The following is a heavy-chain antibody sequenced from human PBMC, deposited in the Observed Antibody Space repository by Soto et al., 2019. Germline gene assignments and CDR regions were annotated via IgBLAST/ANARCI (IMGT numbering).Heavy chain of an antibody. CDR2: VWYDGSNK. CDR3: XXXXXXXXWXGYRNYYFDY. CDR1: GFTFSSHA. D-gene: IGHD3-3*01. Sequence: QEQLVESGGGVVQPGESLRLSCAASGFTFSSHAMHWVRQAPGKGXEWVAVVWYDGSNKYYAEXVKGRFTIXRXNAXXXXXXXXXXXXXXXXXXXXXXXXXXXXXWXGYRNYYFDYWGQGTLVTVSS. V-gene: IGHV3-33*01. J-gene: IGHJ4*02.